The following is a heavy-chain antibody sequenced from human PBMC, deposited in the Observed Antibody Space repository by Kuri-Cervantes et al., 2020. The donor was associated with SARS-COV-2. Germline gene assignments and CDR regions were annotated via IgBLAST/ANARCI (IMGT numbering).Heavy chain of an antibody. CDR2: IIPILGIA. CDR3: ARATPSGPTTPGI. V-gene: IGHV1-69*04. Sequence: SVKVSCKASGGTFSSYAISWVRQAPGQGLEWMGRIIPILGIANYAQKFQGRVTITADKSTSTAYMELSSPRSEDTAVYYCARATPSGPTTPGIWGQGTMVTVSS. CDR1: GGTFSSYA. J-gene: IGHJ3*02. D-gene: IGHD3-10*01.